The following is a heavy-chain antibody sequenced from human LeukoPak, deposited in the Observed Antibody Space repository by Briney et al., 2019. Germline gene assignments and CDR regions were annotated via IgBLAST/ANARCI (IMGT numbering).Heavy chain of an antibody. CDR3: ARAGQLWALYNWFDP. CDR1: GFTFSSYA. V-gene: IGHV3-30*04. Sequence: GRSLRLSCAASGFTFSSYAMHWARQAPGKGLEWVAVISYDGSNKYYADSVKGRFTISRDNSKNTLYLQMNSLRAEDTAVYYCARAGQLWALYNWFDPWGQGTLVTVSS. J-gene: IGHJ5*02. CDR2: ISYDGSNK. D-gene: IGHD5-18*01.